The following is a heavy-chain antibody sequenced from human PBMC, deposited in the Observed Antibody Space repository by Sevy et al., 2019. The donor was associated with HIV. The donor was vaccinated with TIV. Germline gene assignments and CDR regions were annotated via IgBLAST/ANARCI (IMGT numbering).Heavy chain of an antibody. J-gene: IGHJ4*02. CDR2: FFYSDSP. Sequence: SETLSLTCTVSGGSISTGDYYWSWIRQPPGKGLEWIGYFFYSDSPHYLPSLKSRLTISVDMSKNKVYLKLSSVTAADTAVYFCARWQNVDSAPFDYWGQGALVTVSS. D-gene: IGHD5-12*01. CDR1: GGSISTGDYY. V-gene: IGHV4-30-4*01. CDR3: ARWQNVDSAPFDY.